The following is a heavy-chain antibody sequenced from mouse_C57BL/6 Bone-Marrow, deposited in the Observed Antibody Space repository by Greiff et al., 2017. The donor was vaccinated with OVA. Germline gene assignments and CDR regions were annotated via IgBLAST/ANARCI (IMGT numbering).Heavy chain of an antibody. Sequence: QVQLQQSGAELVRPGTSVKVSCKASGYAFTSYWIEWVKQRPGQGLEWIGVINPGSGGTNYNEKFKGKATLTADKSSSTAYMHLSSLTSEDSAVYFCARWRGSDGWYFDVWGTGTTVTVSS. CDR2: INPGSGGT. J-gene: IGHJ1*03. V-gene: IGHV1-54*01. D-gene: IGHD1-1*02. CDR1: GYAFTSYW. CDR3: ARWRGSDGWYFDV.